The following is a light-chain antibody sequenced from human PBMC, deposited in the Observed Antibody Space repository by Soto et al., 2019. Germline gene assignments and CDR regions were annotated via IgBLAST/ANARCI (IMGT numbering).Light chain of an antibody. CDR2: DAS. J-gene: IGKJ1*01. CDR3: QQYNNWPQT. Sequence: ETMMTQSPDTLSVSLGERATLSCRASQSLRSSLAWYQQKPGQAPRLLIYDASTMATGIPARFSGSGSGTDFTLTISCLQSEDFAVYYCQQYNNWPQTFGQGTKVEIK. CDR1: QSLRSS. V-gene: IGKV3-15*01.